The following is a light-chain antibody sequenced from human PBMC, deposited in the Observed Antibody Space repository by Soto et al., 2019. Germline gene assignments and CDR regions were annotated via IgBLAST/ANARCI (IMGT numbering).Light chain of an antibody. CDR1: SSDIGAYNF. V-gene: IGLV2-14*03. Sequence: SALTQPASVSGSPGQSITISCTGTSSDIGAYNFVSWYQQHPGKAPKLMLYDVNIRPSGVSNRFSGSKSGNTASLTISGXXXXXXXDYYCTSWTTSTTMIFGGGTKLTVL. CDR3: TSWTTSTTMI. CDR2: DVN. J-gene: IGLJ2*01.